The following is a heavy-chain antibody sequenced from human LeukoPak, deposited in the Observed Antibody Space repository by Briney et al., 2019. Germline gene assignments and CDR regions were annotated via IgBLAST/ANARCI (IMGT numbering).Heavy chain of an antibody. CDR2: ISGSGGST. J-gene: IGHJ4*02. CDR3: AKDLSGSGRPHYFDY. D-gene: IGHD2-15*01. Sequence: QPGGSLRLSGAASGCTFSTYALSWLRQAPGQGLEWVSAISGSGGSTYYADSVKGRFTISRDNSKNTLYLQMSSLRADDTAVYYCAKDLSGSGRPHYFDYWGQGTLVTVS. CDR1: GCTFSTYA. V-gene: IGHV3-23*01.